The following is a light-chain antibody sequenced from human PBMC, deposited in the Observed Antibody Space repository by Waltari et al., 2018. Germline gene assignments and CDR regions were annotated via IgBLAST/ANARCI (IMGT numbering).Light chain of an antibody. CDR2: GAS. CDR1: QSVSSSY. J-gene: IGKJ2*03. V-gene: IGKV3-20*01. CDR3: QQTYITPPHS. Sequence: EIVLTQSPGTLSLSPGERATLSCRASQSVSSSYLAWYQQKPGQAPRLLIYGASSRATGIPDRFSGSVSGTDYTLTIFDLQPEDFATYYCQQTYITPPHSFGQGTKLEI.